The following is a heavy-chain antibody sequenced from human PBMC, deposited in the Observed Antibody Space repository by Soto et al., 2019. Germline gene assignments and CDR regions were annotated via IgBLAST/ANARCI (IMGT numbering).Heavy chain of an antibody. V-gene: IGHV3-30*19. J-gene: IGHJ4*02. CDR1: GFTFSSYG. CDR2: ISYDGSNK. D-gene: IGHD3-22*01. Sequence: PGWSLRLSCAASGFTFSSYGMHWVRQAPGKGLEWVAVISYDGSNKYYADSVKGRFTISRDNSKNTLYLQMNSLRAEDTAVYYCARDPYYYDSSGYFDYCGQRTMVTVSA. CDR3: ARDPYYYDSSGYFDY.